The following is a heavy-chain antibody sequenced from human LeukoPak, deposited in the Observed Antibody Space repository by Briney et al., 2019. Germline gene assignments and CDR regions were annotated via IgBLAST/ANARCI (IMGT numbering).Heavy chain of an antibody. D-gene: IGHD6-19*01. CDR2: ISSSGRT. Sequence: TLSLTCTVSGGSISSDTYFWSWIRQPAGKGLEWIGRISSSGRTDYNPSLKSRVTISVDTTTNQLSMMLGSVTAADTAVYYCAKGAGPPWFDPWGQGTLVTVSS. CDR3: AKGAGPPWFDP. J-gene: IGHJ5*02. CDR1: GGSISSDTYF. V-gene: IGHV4-61*02.